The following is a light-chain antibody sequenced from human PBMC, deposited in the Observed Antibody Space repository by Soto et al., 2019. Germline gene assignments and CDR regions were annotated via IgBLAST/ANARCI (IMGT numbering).Light chain of an antibody. CDR1: ETINTW. V-gene: IGKV1-5*03. J-gene: IGKJ1*01. Sequence: DIQMTQSPPTLSASVGDTVTITCRPSETINTWLAWFQQKPGKAPKLLIYQASTLESGVPSRFSGSGAGTEFTLTISSGQPDDFASYYCQKYYTYSGTFGQGTKVEIK. CDR3: QKYYTYSGT. CDR2: QAS.